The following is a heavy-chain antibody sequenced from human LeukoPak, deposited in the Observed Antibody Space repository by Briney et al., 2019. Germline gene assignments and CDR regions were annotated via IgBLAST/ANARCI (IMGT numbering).Heavy chain of an antibody. CDR3: ARGAGHYDFWSGHTNSNFDI. D-gene: IGHD3-3*01. Sequence: SETLSLTCTVSGVSISSYYWSWMRQPPGKELEGMGYIYYSGSNNYNPSLKSRVTITVDTSKNQFSLKLSSVTAADTAVYYCARGAGHYDFWSGHTNSNFDIWGQGTMVTVSS. CDR2: IYYSGSN. J-gene: IGHJ3*02. CDR1: GVSISSYY. V-gene: IGHV4-59*01.